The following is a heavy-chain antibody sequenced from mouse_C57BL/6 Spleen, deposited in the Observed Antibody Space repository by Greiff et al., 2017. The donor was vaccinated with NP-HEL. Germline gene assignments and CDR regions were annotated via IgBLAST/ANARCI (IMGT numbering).Heavy chain of an antibody. Sequence: ASGKGLEWIAASRNKANDYTTEYSASVKGRFIVSRDTSQSILYLQMNALRAEDTAIYYCARDAPNWDGAMDYWGQGTSVTVSS. CDR2: SRNKANDYTT. D-gene: IGHD4-1*01. V-gene: IGHV7-1*01. J-gene: IGHJ4*01. CDR3: ARDAPNWDGAMDY.